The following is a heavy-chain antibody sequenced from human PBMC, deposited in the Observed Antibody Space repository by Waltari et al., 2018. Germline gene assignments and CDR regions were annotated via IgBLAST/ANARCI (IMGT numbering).Heavy chain of an antibody. CDR2: VDPEDGET. D-gene: IGHD3-22*01. CDR3: ATPAGGYSSYYYYGMDV. Sequence: VQLVQSGSELKKPGATVKISCKVSGYTFTDYYMHWVPQAPGKGLEWMGLVDPEDGETIYAEKFQGRVTITADTSTDTAYMELSSLRSEDTAVYYCATPAGGYSSYYYYGMDVWGQGTTVTVSS. J-gene: IGHJ6*02. V-gene: IGHV1-69-2*01. CDR1: GYTFTDYY.